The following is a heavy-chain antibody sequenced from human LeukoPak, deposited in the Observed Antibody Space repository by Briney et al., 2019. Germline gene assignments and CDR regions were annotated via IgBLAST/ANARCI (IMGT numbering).Heavy chain of an antibody. V-gene: IGHV4-59*12. Sequence: SETLSLTCTVFGDSINAYYWNWIRQSPGKGLEWIGYIFYTGSTHYNPSLESRVTISLDRSRNQFSLKLSSVTAADTAVYYCARISVAATGIFDYWGQGTLVTVSS. CDR1: GDSINAYY. CDR3: ARISVAATGIFDY. D-gene: IGHD6-19*01. CDR2: IFYTGST. J-gene: IGHJ4*02.